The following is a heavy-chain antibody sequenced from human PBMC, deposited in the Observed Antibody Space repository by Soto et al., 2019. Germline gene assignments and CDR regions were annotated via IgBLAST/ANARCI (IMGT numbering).Heavy chain of an antibody. J-gene: IGHJ4*02. CDR1: GFSFTTYV. Sequence: EVQLLDSGGGLVQHGESLSLSCAASGFSFTTYVMGWVRQAPGMGLEWVSGISASGDSTFYAESVEGRFTISRDNSKNTLYLQMNSLRGDDTAIYHCAKGSWGGIPPPNISYFDVWGPGTLVTVSS. CDR3: AKGSWGGIPPPNISYFDV. CDR2: ISASGDST. D-gene: IGHD1-26*01. V-gene: IGHV3-23*01.